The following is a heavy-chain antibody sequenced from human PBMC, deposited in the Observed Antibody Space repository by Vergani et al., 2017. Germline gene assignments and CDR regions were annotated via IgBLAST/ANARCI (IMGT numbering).Heavy chain of an antibody. CDR2: INHSGST. Sequence: QVQLQQWGAGLLKPSETLSLTCAVYGGSFSGYYWSWIRQPPGKELEWIGEINHSGSTNYNPSLKSRVTISVDTSKNQFSLKLSSVTAADTAVYYCATKVVVVAARKHGGWFDPWGQGTLVTVSS. J-gene: IGHJ5*02. D-gene: IGHD2-15*01. CDR3: ATKVVVVAARKHGGWFDP. V-gene: IGHV4-34*01. CDR1: GGSFSGYY.